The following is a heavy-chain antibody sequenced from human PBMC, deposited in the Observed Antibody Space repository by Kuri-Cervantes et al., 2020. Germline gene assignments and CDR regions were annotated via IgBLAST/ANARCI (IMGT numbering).Heavy chain of an antibody. D-gene: IGHD6-19*01. Sequence: ASVKVSCKASGYTFTTYAIHWVRQVPGQRLEWLGWINAGNGNTRYSPKFQGRVTMTRNTSISTAYMELSSLRSEDTAVYYCARSLRLRRVAGTSLVFGRWGQGTMVTVSS. CDR1: GYTFTTYA. CDR2: INAGNGNT. J-gene: IGHJ3*01. CDR3: ARSLRLRRVAGTSLVFGR. V-gene: IGHV1-3*01.